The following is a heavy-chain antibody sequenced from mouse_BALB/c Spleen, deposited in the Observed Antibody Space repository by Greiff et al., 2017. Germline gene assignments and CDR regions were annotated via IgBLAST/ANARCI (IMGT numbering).Heavy chain of an antibody. D-gene: IGHD2-1*01. CDR1: GYTFTDYW. Sequence: QVQLQQPGAELVMPGASVKMSCKASGYTFTDYWMHWVKQRPGQGLEWIGAIDTSDSYTSYNQKFKGKATLTVDESSSTAYMQLSSLTSEDSAVYYCAREGYGNYSSFAYWGQATLVTVSA. CDR3: AREGYGNYSSFAY. V-gene: IGHV1-69*01. J-gene: IGHJ3*01. CDR2: IDTSDSYT.